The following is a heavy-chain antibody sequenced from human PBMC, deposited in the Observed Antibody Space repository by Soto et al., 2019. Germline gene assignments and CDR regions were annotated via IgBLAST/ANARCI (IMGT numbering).Heavy chain of an antibody. CDR3: TRLDGGPFDY. CDR1: GGSIRSSSFY. CDR2: IYNSGST. D-gene: IGHD3-16*01. V-gene: IGHV4-39*01. Sequence: PSETLSLTCTVSGGSIRSSSFYWGWIRQPPGKGLEWIGSIYNSGSTYYNTSLKSRVTISVDTSKNQFSLKLSSVTAADTAVYYCTRLDGGPFDYWGQGTLVTVSS. J-gene: IGHJ4*02.